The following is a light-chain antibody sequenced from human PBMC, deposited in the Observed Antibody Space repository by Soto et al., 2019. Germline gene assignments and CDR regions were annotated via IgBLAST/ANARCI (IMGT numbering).Light chain of an antibody. Sequence: DIVLTQSPATLSLSPGDRATLSRTASQSVSSYLAWYQQKPGQAPRLLIYDASNRATGIPARFSGSGSGTDFSLTISSLEPEDFAVYYCQHRGNWPLTFGGGTKVDIK. CDR2: DAS. CDR1: QSVSSY. CDR3: QHRGNWPLT. J-gene: IGKJ4*01. V-gene: IGKV3-11*01.